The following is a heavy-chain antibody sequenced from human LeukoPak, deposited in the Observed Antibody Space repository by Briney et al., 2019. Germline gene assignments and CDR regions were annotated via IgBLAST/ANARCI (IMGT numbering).Heavy chain of an antibody. CDR1: GFTFSSYW. Sequence: GGSLRLSCAASGFTFSSYWMSWVRQAPGKGLEWVANIKQDGSNKYYADSVKGRFTISRDNSKNTLYLQMNSLRAEDTAVYYCARAFTGVYGMDVWGQGTTVTVSS. D-gene: IGHD3-10*01. J-gene: IGHJ6*02. CDR2: IKQDGSNK. CDR3: ARAFTGVYGMDV. V-gene: IGHV3-7*01.